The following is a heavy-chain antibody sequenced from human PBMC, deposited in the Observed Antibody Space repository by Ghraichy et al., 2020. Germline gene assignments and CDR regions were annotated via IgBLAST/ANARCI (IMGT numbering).Heavy chain of an antibody. CDR2: ITSSSQTK. CDR1: GFTFSGYS. CDR3: ARGSTVVRFYYYDGMDV. D-gene: IGHD4-23*01. V-gene: IGHV3-48*02. J-gene: IGHJ6*02. Sequence: GGSLRLSCVGSGFTFSGYSMNWVRQSPGKGLEWVSYITSSSQTKSYADSVKGRFTISRDNAQNSLYLQMNSLRDDDTAVYYCARGSTVVRFYYYDGMDVWGQGTTVTVSS.